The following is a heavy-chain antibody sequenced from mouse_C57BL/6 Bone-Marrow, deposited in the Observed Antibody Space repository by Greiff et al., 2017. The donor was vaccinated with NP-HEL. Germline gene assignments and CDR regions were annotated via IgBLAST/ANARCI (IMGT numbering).Heavy chain of an antibody. CDR1: GYTFTDYY. J-gene: IGHJ3*01. Sequence: VQLVESGAELVRPGASVKLSCKASGYTFTDYYINWVKQRPGQGLEWIARIYPGSGNTYYNEKFKGKATLTAEKSSSTAYMQLSSLTSEDSAVYFCARRDYYGRGGFAYWGQGTLVTVSA. CDR2: IYPGSGNT. D-gene: IGHD1-1*01. CDR3: ARRDYYGRGGFAY. V-gene: IGHV1-76*01.